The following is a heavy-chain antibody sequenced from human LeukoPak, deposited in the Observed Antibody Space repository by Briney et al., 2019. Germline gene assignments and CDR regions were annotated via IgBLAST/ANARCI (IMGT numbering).Heavy chain of an antibody. CDR2: IIPIFGTA. CDR1: GGTFSSYA. D-gene: IGHD2-15*01. CDR3: ARGSALLALSFDY. Sequence: GASVKASCKASGGTFSSYAISWVRQAPGQGLEWRGGIIPIFGTANYAQKFQGRVTITADESTSTAYMELSSLRSEDTAVYYCARGSALLALSFDYWGQGTLVTVSS. V-gene: IGHV1-69*13. J-gene: IGHJ4*02.